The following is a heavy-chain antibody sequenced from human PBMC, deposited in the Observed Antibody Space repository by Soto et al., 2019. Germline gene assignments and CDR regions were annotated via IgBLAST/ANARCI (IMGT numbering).Heavy chain of an antibody. CDR3: AKYTTREQQLRVDY. CDR1: GYTFTSYG. J-gene: IGHJ4*02. V-gene: IGHV1-18*01. Sequence: QDQLVQSGAEVKEPGASVKISCKTSGYTFTSYGISWVRQAPGQGLEWMGWINTFSGSANYAQKYQGRGTMTTDTATRTAYMELRSLRSDDTAIYYCAKYTTREQQLRVDYWGQGTLVTVSS. CDR2: INTFSGSA. D-gene: IGHD6-13*01.